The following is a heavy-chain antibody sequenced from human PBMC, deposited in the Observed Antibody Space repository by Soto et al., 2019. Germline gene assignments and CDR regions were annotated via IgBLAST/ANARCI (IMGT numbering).Heavy chain of an antibody. D-gene: IGHD2-2*01. CDR1: GGSISSYY. CDR2: IYYSGST. V-gene: IGHV4-59*01. J-gene: IGHJ6*02. Sequence: QVQLHESGPGLVKPSETLSLTCTVSGGSISSYYWSWIRQPPGKGLEWIGYIYYSGSTNYNPSLKSRVTISVDTSKNQFSLKLSSVTAADTAVYYCARDRSSSTPTYYYYYGMDVWGQGTTVTVSS. CDR3: ARDRSSSTPTYYYYYGMDV.